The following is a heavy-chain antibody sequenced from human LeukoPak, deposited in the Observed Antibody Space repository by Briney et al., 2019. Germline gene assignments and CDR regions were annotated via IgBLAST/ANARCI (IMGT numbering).Heavy chain of an antibody. CDR1: GGTFSSYA. Sequence: GASVKVSCKASGGTFSSYAISWVRQAPGQGLAWMGGIIPIFGTANYAQKFQGRVTITADESTSTAYMELSSLRSEDTAVYYCARERGRVMQQLVPYFDYWGQGTLVTVSS. CDR3: ARERGRVMQQLVPYFDY. V-gene: IGHV1-69*13. J-gene: IGHJ4*02. D-gene: IGHD6-13*01. CDR2: IIPIFGTA.